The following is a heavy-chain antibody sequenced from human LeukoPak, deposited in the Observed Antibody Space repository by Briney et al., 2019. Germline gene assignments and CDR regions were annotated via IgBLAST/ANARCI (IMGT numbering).Heavy chain of an antibody. Sequence: ASVKVSCKASAYTFTSYGISWVRRAPGQGLEWMGWISAYNGNTNYAQKLQGRVTMTTDTSTSTAHMELRSLRSDDTAVYYCARVGFMSSSVYWGQGTLVTVSS. CDR2: ISAYNGNT. CDR1: AYTFTSYG. CDR3: ARVGFMSSSVY. D-gene: IGHD6-13*01. V-gene: IGHV1-18*01. J-gene: IGHJ4*02.